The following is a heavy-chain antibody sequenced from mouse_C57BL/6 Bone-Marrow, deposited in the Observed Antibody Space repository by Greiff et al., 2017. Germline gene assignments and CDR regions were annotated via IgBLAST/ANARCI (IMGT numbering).Heavy chain of an antibody. V-gene: IGHV5-17*01. D-gene: IGHD1-1*01. CDR1: GFTFSDYG. Sequence: EVQLQESGGGLVKPGGSLKLSCAASGFTFSDYGMHWVHQAPEQGLEWVAYISSGSSTIYYADTVKGRFTISRDNAKNTLCLQMTGLRSEDSAMYDCARCSPAWFAYWGQGTLVTVSA. CDR3: ARCSPAWFAY. CDR2: ISSGSSTI. J-gene: IGHJ3*01.